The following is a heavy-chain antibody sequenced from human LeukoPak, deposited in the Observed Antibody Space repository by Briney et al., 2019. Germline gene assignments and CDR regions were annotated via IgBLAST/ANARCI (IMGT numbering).Heavy chain of an antibody. CDR3: ARDFGPQPLSNIDY. Sequence: GRSLRLSCAASGFTFSSYAMHWVRQAPGKGLEWVAVISYDGSNKYYADSVKGRFTISRDNSKNTPYLQMNSLRAEDTAVYYCARDFGPQPLSNIDYWGQGTLVTVSS. D-gene: IGHD2/OR15-2a*01. J-gene: IGHJ4*02. CDR2: ISYDGSNK. V-gene: IGHV3-30*04. CDR1: GFTFSSYA.